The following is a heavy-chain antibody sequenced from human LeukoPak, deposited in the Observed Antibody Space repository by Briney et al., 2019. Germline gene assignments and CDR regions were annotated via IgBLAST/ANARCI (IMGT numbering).Heavy chain of an antibody. CDR2: INGGNGYT. CDR3: ARDESGWYFSTYYYGMDV. J-gene: IGHJ6*02. CDR1: GYTFTSYA. Sequence: ASVKVSCKASGYTFTSYAVHWVRQAPGQKLEWLGWINGGNGYTKYSQNFQGRVTMTRDTSTSTVYMELSSLRSEDTAVYYCARDESGWYFSTYYYGMDVWGQGTTVTVSS. D-gene: IGHD6-19*01. V-gene: IGHV1-3*01.